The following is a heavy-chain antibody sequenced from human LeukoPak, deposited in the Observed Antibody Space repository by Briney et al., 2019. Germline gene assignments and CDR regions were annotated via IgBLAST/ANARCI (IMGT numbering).Heavy chain of an antibody. J-gene: IGHJ6*02. Sequence: PGGSLRLSCAASGFTFSSYEMNWVRQAPGKGLEWVSYISSSGSTIYYADSVKGRFTISRDNAKNSLYLQMNSPRAEDTAVYYCARVLITMIVVVTDYYGMDVWGQGTTVTVSS. CDR1: GFTFSSYE. D-gene: IGHD3-22*01. V-gene: IGHV3-48*03. CDR2: ISSSGSTI. CDR3: ARVLITMIVVVTDYYGMDV.